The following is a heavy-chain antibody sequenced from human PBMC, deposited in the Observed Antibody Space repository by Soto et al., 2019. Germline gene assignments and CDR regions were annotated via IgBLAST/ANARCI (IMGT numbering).Heavy chain of an antibody. D-gene: IGHD3-10*01. CDR3: ARHRGPAPVY. CDR1: GGSISGYY. Sequence: KLSETLSLTCTVSGGSISGYYWTWIRQPPGKGLEWVGSLFYGGTTDYNPSLKSRLTMSLDTSKNHFSLKLRSVTAADTAVYYCARHRGPAPVYWGQGTLVTVSS. V-gene: IGHV4-39*01. J-gene: IGHJ4*02. CDR2: LFYGGTT.